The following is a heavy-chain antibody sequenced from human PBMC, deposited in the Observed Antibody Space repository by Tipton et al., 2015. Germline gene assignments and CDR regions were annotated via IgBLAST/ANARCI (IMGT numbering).Heavy chain of an antibody. CDR3: ARERYCSNGACQYYYGMDV. CDR1: GGSISSYY. J-gene: IGHJ6*02. Sequence: TLSLTCTVSGGSISSYYWSWIRQPPGKGLEWIGYIYHSGSTNYNPSLKSRVTISVDTSKNQFSLKLNSVTAADTAVYYCARERYCSNGACQYYYGMDVWGQGTTVTVSS. D-gene: IGHD2-8*01. V-gene: IGHV4-59*01. CDR2: IYHSGST.